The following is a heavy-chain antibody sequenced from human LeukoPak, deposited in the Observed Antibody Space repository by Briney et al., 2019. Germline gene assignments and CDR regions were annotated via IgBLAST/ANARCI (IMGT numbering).Heavy chain of an antibody. CDR2: INHSGST. Sequence: SETLSLTCAVYGGSFSGYYWSWIRQPPGKGLEWIGEINHSGSTNYNPSLKSRATISVDTSKNQFSLKLSSVTAADTAVYYCARALYYDFWSGYFYYYYGMDVWGQGTTVTVSS. D-gene: IGHD3-3*01. J-gene: IGHJ6*02. V-gene: IGHV4-34*01. CDR1: GGSFSGYY. CDR3: ARALYYDFWSGYFYYYYGMDV.